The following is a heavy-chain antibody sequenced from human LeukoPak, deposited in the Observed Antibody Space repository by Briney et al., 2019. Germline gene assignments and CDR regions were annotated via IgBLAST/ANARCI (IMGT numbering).Heavy chain of an antibody. CDR1: GYSFTSYW. Sequence: GESLKISWKGSGYSFTSYWIGWVRQTPGKGLEWMGIIYPGDSDTRYNPSFQDQVTISADKSISTAYLQWSSLKASDTAMYYCARSAAAGKVHWFDPWGQGTLVTVSS. J-gene: IGHJ5*02. V-gene: IGHV5-51*01. D-gene: IGHD6-13*01. CDR3: ARSAAAGKVHWFDP. CDR2: IYPGDSDT.